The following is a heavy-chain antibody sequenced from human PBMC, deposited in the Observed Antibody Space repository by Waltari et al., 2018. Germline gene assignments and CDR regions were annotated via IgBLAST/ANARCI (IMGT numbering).Heavy chain of an antibody. D-gene: IGHD5-18*01. CDR1: GGSISSSSYY. CDR2: IYYSGCT. V-gene: IGHV4-39*01. J-gene: IGHJ4*02. CDR3: ARLIRYSYAM. Sequence: QLQLQESGPGLVKPSETLSLTCTVSGGSISSSSYYWGWIRQPPGKGLEWIGSIYYSGCTYYNPSRKSRVTISVDTPKNQFSLKLSSGTAADTAVYYCARLIRYSYAMWGQGTLVTVSS.